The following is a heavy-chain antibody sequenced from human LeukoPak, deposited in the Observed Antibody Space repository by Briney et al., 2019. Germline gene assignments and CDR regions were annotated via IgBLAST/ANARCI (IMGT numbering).Heavy chain of an antibody. J-gene: IGHJ4*02. CDR2: IIPIFGTA. CDR3: ASVAYSSSWFHFDY. CDR1: GGTFSSYA. D-gene: IGHD6-13*01. V-gene: IGHV1-69*13. Sequence: GASVKVSCKASGGTFSSYAISWVRQAPGQGLEWMRGIIPIFGTANYAQKFQGRVTITADESTSTAYMELSSLRSEDTAVYYCASVAYSSSWFHFDYWGQGTRVTVSS.